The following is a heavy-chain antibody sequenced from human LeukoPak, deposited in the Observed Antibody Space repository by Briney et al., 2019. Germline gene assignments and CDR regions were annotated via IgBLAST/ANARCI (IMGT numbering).Heavy chain of an antibody. CDR1: GGTFSSYA. J-gene: IGHJ6*02. V-gene: IGHV1-69*04. CDR2: ITPILGIA. CDR3: ARGLYRYYYYGMDV. D-gene: IGHD1-14*01. Sequence: ASVKVSCKASGGTFSSYAISWVRQAPGQGLEWMGRITPILGIANYAQKFQGRVTITADKSTSTAYMELSSLRSEDTAVYYCARGLYRYYYYGMDVWGQGTTVTVSS.